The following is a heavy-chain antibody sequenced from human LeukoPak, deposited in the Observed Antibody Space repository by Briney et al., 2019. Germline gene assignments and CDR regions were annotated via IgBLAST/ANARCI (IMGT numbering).Heavy chain of an antibody. J-gene: IGHJ6*03. Sequence: GGSLRLSCAASGFTFDDYGMSWVRQAPGKGLEWVAGSNWNGGSTGYADSVKGRFTISRDNAKNSLYLQMNSLRAEDMALYYCAKDIGSGSGSYPNYYYYMDVWGKGTTVTVSS. CDR1: GFTFDDYG. CDR3: AKDIGSGSGSYPNYYYYMDV. CDR2: SNWNGGST. V-gene: IGHV3-20*04. D-gene: IGHD1-26*01.